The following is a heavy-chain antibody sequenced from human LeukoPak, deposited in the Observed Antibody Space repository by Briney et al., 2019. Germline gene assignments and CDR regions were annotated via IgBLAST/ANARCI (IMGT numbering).Heavy chain of an antibody. D-gene: IGHD2-2*01. V-gene: IGHV4-31*03. CDR2: KYYSGSA. CDR3: ATPYCSSLSCLDVFNM. J-gene: IGHJ3*02. Sequence: SETLSLTCNVSGVSVSDGRYYWTWIRHHPARGLEWIGYKYYSGSAKYNPSLKRRLTISIDTPKNQFSLQLSSVTAADTATYYCATPYCSSLSCLDVFNMWGQGTRVTVSS. CDR1: GVSVSDGRYY.